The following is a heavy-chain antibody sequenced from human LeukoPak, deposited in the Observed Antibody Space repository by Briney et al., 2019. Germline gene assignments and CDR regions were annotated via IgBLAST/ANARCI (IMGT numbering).Heavy chain of an antibody. CDR3: ARPSPAWGRRDDY. CDR2: ISSSSSYI. D-gene: IGHD1-26*01. CDR1: GFTFSSYS. J-gene: IGHJ4*02. V-gene: IGHV3-21*01. Sequence: GGSLRLSCAASGFTFSSYSMNWVRRAPGKGLEWVSSISSSSSYIYYADSVKGRFTISRDNAKNSLYLQMNSLRAEDTAVYYCARPSPAWGRRDDYWGQGTLVTVSS.